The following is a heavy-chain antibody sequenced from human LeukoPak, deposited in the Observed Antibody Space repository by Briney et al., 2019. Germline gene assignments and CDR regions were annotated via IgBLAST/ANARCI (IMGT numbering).Heavy chain of an antibody. CDR2: IFHSGST. CDR1: GGSLSSGGHY. CDR3: ARDSSGHAVDY. Sequence: SETLSLTCTVSGGSLSSGGHYWSWIRQPPGKGLEWLGYIFHSGSTYYNPSLKSRVSISVDRSKNQFSLRLSSVTAADTAVYHCARDSSGHAVDYWGQGTLVTVSS. D-gene: IGHD6-19*01. V-gene: IGHV4-30-2*01. J-gene: IGHJ4*02.